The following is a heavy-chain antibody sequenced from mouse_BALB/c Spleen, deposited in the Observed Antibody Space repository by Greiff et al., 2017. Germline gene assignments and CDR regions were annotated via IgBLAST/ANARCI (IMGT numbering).Heavy chain of an antibody. J-gene: IGHJ4*01. CDR2: IDPANGNT. V-gene: IGHV14-3*02. CDR1: GFNIKDTY. Sequence: EVQLQQSGAELVKPGASVKLSCTASGFNIKDTYMHWVKQRPEQGLEWIGRIDPANGNTKYDPKFQGEATITADTSSNTAYLQLSSLTSEDTAVYYCARDDYDNAMDYWGQGTSVTVSS. CDR3: ARDDYDNAMDY. D-gene: IGHD2-4*01.